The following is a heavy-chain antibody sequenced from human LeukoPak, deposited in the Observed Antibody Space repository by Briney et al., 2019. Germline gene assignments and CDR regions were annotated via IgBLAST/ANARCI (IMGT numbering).Heavy chain of an antibody. V-gene: IGHV3-30-3*01. J-gene: IGHJ6*03. CDR3: AKDFRLGVVAYYYYYMDV. CDR1: GFTFTSYT. D-gene: IGHD3-3*01. CDR2: ISYDGTNK. Sequence: TGRSLRLSCVASGFTFTSYTMYWVRQAPGKGLEWVAVISYDGTNKYYADSVKGRMTISRDNSKNTLFLQMNSLRGEDTAVYYCAKDFRLGVVAYYYYYMDVWGKGTTVTVSS.